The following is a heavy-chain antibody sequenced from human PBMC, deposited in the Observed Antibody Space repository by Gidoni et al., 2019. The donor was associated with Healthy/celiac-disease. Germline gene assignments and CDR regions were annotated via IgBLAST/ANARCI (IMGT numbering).Heavy chain of an antibody. CDR1: GYTFTSYD. V-gene: IGHV1-8*01. CDR3: ARGDTMIVVLDQAHGAFDI. J-gene: IGHJ3*02. D-gene: IGHD3-22*01. Sequence: QVQLVQSGAEVKKPGASVKVSCKASGYTFTSYDINWVRQATGQGLEWMGWMNPNSGNTGYAQKFQGRVTMTRNTSISTAYMELSSLRSEDTAVYYCARGDTMIVVLDQAHGAFDIWGQGTMVTVSS. CDR2: MNPNSGNT.